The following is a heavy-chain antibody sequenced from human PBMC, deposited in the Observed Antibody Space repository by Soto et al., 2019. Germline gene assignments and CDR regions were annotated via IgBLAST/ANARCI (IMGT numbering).Heavy chain of an antibody. D-gene: IGHD2-21*01. V-gene: IGHV4-30-2*01. CDR2: IYPSGTI. Sequence: PSETLSLTCAVSGVSITTNGYAWSWIRQPPGKGLEWIGYIYPSGTIFYNPSLNSRVTISADTSNNQFSLKLTSVTAADTAVYFGATYSAFAKYYFDYWGRGTQGTGSS. CDR1: GVSITTNGYA. J-gene: IGHJ4*02. CDR3: ATYSAFAKYYFDY.